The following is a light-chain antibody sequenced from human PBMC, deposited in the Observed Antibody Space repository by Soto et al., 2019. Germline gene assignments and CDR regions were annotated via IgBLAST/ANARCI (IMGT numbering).Light chain of an antibody. CDR2: GAS. CDR3: QQYNDWPPRYT. CDR1: QSVNSN. V-gene: IGKV3-15*01. Sequence: EVEMTQSPATLSVSPGEGATLSCRASQSVNSNLAWYQQKPGQAPRLLIHGASTRATGIPARFSGSGSGTEFTLTISSLQSEDFAIYYCQQYNDWPPRYTFGQGTKLEIK. J-gene: IGKJ2*01.